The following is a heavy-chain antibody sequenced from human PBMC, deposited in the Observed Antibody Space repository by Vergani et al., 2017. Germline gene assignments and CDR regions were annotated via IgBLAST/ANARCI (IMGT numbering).Heavy chain of an antibody. Sequence: QVQLQESGPGLVKPSETLSLTCTVSGGSISSYYWSWIRQPPGQGLEWIGYIYYSGSTNYNPSLKSRVTISVDTSKNQFSLKMSSVTAADTAVYYCAREAGRNYYGSENWFDPWGQGTLVTVSS. V-gene: IGHV4-59*01. CDR3: AREAGRNYYGSENWFDP. CDR1: GGSISSYY. D-gene: IGHD3-10*01. J-gene: IGHJ5*02. CDR2: IYYSGST.